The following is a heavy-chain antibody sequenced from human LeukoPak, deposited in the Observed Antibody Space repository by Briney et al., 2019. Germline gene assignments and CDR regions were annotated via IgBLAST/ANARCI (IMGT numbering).Heavy chain of an antibody. CDR2: IYSSGST. D-gene: IGHD3-10*01. V-gene: IGHV4-30-4*08. J-gene: IGHJ2*01. CDR3: ARRNYYASSWYFDL. CDR1: GGSIRSGDYY. Sequence: PSQTLSLTCTVSGGSIRSGDYYWSWIRQPPGKGLECIGYIYSSGSTYYSPSFKSRIAMSIDTSKNQFSLKLSSVTAADTATYYCARRNYYASSWYFDLWGRGTLVTVSS.